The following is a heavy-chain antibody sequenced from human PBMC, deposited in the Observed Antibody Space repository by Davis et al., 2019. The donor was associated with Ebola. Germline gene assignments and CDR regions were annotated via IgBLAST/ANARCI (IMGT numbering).Heavy chain of an antibody. CDR1: GYTFTGYY. Sequence: ASVKVSCKTSGYTFTGYYMHWVRQAPGQGLEWMGWINPNSGGTKYAQKFQGRVTMTRDTSMSTVYMELSRLRSDDTAVYYCARGPWGCSSTRCYFPYYYMDVWGKGTTVTVSS. CDR2: INPNSGGT. CDR3: ARGPWGCSSTRCYFPYYYMDV. J-gene: IGHJ6*03. V-gene: IGHV1-2*02. D-gene: IGHD2-2*01.